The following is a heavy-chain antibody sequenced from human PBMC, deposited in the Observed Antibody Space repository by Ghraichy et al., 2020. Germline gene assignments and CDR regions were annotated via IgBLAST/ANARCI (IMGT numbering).Heavy chain of an antibody. CDR3: ARILPTTVTTDY. V-gene: IGHV4-59*01. D-gene: IGHD4-17*01. Sequence: SCTVSYGSIDAYYWTWIRQPPGKGLEWIGSISYNARTNYNPSLKSRVALSIHTSKNQFSLKLTSVTAADTAVYYCARILPTTVTTDYWGQGTLVTVSS. CDR1: YGSIDAYY. CDR2: ISYNART. J-gene: IGHJ4*02.